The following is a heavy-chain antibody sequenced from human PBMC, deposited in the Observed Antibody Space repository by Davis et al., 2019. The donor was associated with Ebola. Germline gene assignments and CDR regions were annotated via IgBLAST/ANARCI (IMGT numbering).Heavy chain of an antibody. V-gene: IGHV3-13*01. Sequence: GGSLRLSCAASGFTFSSYSMNWVRQATGKGLEWVSAIGTAGDTYYPGSVKGRFTISRENAKNSLYLQMNSLRAEDTAVYYCARSFYGSGSFDYWGQGTLVTVSS. D-gene: IGHD3-10*01. CDR1: GFTFSSYS. CDR3: ARSFYGSGSFDY. J-gene: IGHJ4*02. CDR2: IGTAGDT.